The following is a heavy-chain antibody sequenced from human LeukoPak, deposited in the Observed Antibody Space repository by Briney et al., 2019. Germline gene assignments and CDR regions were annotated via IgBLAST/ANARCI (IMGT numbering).Heavy chain of an antibody. J-gene: IGHJ4*02. V-gene: IGHV3-23*01. D-gene: IGHD2-2*01. CDR3: AKSSSSNCYSPHDY. CDR1: GLTYSSFA. CDR2: ISGSGDST. Sequence: GGSLRLSCTASGLTYSSFAMSWVRQAPGKGLELVSVISGSGDSTYYAGSVKGRFTISRDNSKNTLYLQMNSLRAEDTAIYYCAKSSSSNCYSPHDYWGQGTLVTVSS.